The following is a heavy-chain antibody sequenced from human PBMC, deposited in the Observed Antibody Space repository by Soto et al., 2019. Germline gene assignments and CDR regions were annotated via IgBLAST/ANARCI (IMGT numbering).Heavy chain of an antibody. J-gene: IGHJ6*03. V-gene: IGHV4-34*01. CDR1: GGSFIGYY. CDR3: ARGPTNYYYYYMDV. CDR2: INHSGST. Sequence: PSETLSLTCAVYGGSFIGYYWSWIRQPPGKGLEWIGEINHSGSTNYNPSLKSRVTISVDTSKNQFSLKLSSVTAAATAVYYCARGPTNYYYYYMDVWGKGTTVS.